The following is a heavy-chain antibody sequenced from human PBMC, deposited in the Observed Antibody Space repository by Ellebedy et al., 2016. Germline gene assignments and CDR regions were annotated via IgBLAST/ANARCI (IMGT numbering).Heavy chain of an antibody. V-gene: IGHV5-51*01. J-gene: IGHJ4*02. CDR1: GYSFTSYW. CDR2: IYPGDSDT. D-gene: IGHD3-3*01. CDR3: ASSEEVWTSEWYFDY. Sequence: GESLKISCKGSGYSFTSYWIGWVRQMPGKGLEWMGIIYPGDSDTRYSPSFQGQVTISADKSISTAYLQWSSLKASDTAMYYCASSEEVWTSEWYFDYWGQGTLVTVSS.